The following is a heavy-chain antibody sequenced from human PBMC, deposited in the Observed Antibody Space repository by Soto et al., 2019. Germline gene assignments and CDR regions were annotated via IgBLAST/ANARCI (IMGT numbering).Heavy chain of an antibody. CDR2: ISAYNGNT. CDR3: ARVDYGDYLGHFAY. D-gene: IGHD4-17*01. CDR1: GYTFTSYG. V-gene: IGHV1-18*01. J-gene: IGHJ4*02. Sequence: ASVKVSCKASGYTFTSYGISWVRQAPGQGLEWMGWISAYNGNTNYAQKLQGRVTMTTDTSTSTAYMELRSLRSDDTAVYYCARVDYGDYLGHFAYWGQGTLVPVSS.